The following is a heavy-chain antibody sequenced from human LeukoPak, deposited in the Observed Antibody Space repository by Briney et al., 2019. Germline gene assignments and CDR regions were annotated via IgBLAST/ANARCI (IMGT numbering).Heavy chain of an antibody. CDR1: GFSFRSYA. Sequence: GGSLRLSCAASGFSFRSYAMSWVRQAPGKGLEWVSGISGSGGSTYYTDSVKGRFTISRDNSNNTAYLQMNSLRAEDTAVYYCARCTASCYANAFDVWGQGTLLTVSS. CDR3: ARCTASCYANAFDV. CDR2: ISGSGGST. V-gene: IGHV3-23*01. J-gene: IGHJ3*01. D-gene: IGHD2-2*01.